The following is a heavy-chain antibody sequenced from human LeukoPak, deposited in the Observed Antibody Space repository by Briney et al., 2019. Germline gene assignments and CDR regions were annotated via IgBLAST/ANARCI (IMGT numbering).Heavy chain of an antibody. D-gene: IGHD3-9*01. V-gene: IGHV3-23*01. CDR1: GFTFSSCA. CDR2: IISTGGST. Sequence: GGSLRLSCAASGFTFSSCAMSWVRQAPGKGLEWVSGIISTGGSTYYADSVKGRFTISRDNSKNTLYLQMNSLRAEDTAVYYCARAHYDILTGYPTAFDYWGQGTLVTVSS. CDR3: ARAHYDILTGYPTAFDY. J-gene: IGHJ4*02.